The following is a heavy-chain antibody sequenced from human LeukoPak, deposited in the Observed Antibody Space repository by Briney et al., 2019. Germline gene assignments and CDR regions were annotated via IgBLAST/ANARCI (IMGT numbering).Heavy chain of an antibody. D-gene: IGHD3-9*01. CDR3: TRDVGSNYDILTGYYTVWFDP. Sequence: GGSLRLSCTASGFTFGDHAMSWFRQAPGKGLEWVGFIRSKAYGGTTEYAASVKGRFTISRDDSKSIAYLQMNSLKTEDTAVYYCTRDVGSNYDILTGYYTVWFDPWGQGTLVTVSS. V-gene: IGHV3-49*03. CDR1: GFTFGDHA. J-gene: IGHJ5*02. CDR2: IRSKAYGGTT.